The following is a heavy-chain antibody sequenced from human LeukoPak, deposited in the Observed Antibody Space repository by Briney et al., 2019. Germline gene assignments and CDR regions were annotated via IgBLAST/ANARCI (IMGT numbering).Heavy chain of an antibody. Sequence: SETLSLACAVYGGSFSGYYWSWIRQPPGKGLEWIGEINHSGSTNYNPSLKSRVTISVDTSKNQFSLKLSSVTAADTAVYYCAAEGYYYDSSGYYYETYYYYGMDVWGQGTTVTVSS. J-gene: IGHJ6*02. D-gene: IGHD3-22*01. CDR2: INHSGST. CDR1: GGSFSGYY. V-gene: IGHV4-34*01. CDR3: AAEGYYYDSSGYYYETYYYYGMDV.